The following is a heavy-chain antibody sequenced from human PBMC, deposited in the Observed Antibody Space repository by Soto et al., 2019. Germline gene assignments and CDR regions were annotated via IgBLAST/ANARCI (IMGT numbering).Heavy chain of an antibody. CDR2: ISSSSSYI. D-gene: IGHD3-9*01. J-gene: IGHJ4*02. CDR1: GFTFSSYS. Sequence: EVQLVESGGGLVKPGGSLRLSCAASGFTFSSYSMNWVRQAPGKGLEWVSSISSSSSYIYYADSVKGRFTISRDNAKNSLYLQMNSLRAEDTAVYYCARDAILTGYYTEYFDYWGQGTLVTVSS. V-gene: IGHV3-21*01. CDR3: ARDAILTGYYTEYFDY.